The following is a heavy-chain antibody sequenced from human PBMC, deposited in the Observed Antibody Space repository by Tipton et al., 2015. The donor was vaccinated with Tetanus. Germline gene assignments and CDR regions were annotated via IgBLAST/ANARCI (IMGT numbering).Heavy chain of an antibody. CDR2: INPIGGST. J-gene: IGHJ4*02. CDR1: GYTLTSYH. Sequence: QSGAEVKKPGASVKVSCKASGYTLTSYHMHWVRQAPGQGLEWMGIINPIGGSTSYAQKFQGKIPMTGETSTSTVYMDLNSLRSGAPAGYYWARAGGGGRRINGPAGIDYWGQGTLVTVSS. V-gene: IGHV1-46*01. D-gene: IGHD1-20*01. CDR3: ARAGGGGRRINGPAGIDY.